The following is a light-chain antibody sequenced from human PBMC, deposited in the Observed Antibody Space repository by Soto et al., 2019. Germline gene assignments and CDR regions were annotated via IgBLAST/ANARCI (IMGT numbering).Light chain of an antibody. CDR2: AAS. CDR1: QSISSY. J-gene: IGKJ1*01. V-gene: IGKV1-39*01. CDR3: QQSYSTPWT. Sequence: DIQMTQSPSSLSASVGDRVTITCRASQSISSYLNWYQQKPGKAPKLLIYAASSLQSAVPSRFSGRGSGTQFTLTLSSLQPEDFATYYWQQSYSTPWTFGQGTRVGIK.